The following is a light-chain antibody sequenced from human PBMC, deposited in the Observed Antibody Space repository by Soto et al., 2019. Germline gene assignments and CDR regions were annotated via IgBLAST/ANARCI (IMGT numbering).Light chain of an antibody. Sequence: EIVLTQSPGTLSLSPGERATLSCRASQSVSNTYLAWYQQKPGQAPRLLIYDASSRATGIPDRFSGSGSGTNFTLTIDRLEPEDFAVYYCQQCDGTSWTFGQGTKVDLK. CDR1: QSVSNTY. J-gene: IGKJ1*01. CDR3: QQCDGTSWT. CDR2: DAS. V-gene: IGKV3-20*01.